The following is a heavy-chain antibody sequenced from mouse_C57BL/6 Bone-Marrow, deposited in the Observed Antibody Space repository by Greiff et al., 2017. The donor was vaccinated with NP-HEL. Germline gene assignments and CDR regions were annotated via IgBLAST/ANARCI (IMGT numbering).Heavy chain of an antibody. CDR2: IYPGSGNT. J-gene: IGHJ3*01. D-gene: IGHD1-1*01. CDR1: GYTFTDYY. V-gene: IGHV1-76*01. CDR3: ARLDYGSSSAWFAY. Sequence: QVQLQQSGAELVRPGASVKLSCKASGYTFTDYYINWVKQRPGQGLEWIARIYPGSGNTYYNEKFKGKATLTAEKSSSTAYMQLSSLTSEDSAVYFCARLDYGSSSAWFAYWGQGTLVTVSA.